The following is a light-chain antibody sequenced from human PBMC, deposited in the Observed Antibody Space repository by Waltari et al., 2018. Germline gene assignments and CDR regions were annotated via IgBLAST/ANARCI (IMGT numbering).Light chain of an antibody. Sequence: HSVLPQPPSASGTTGPRVTMSCSGIGPKIGGNTGNWYQQSPGRAPKLLIYSNNQRPSGVPDRVSGSKSGTSASLAISGLQSEDEADFYCAAWDNSLDHSVFGTGTKVTVL. CDR1: GPKIGGNT. CDR3: AAWDNSLDHSV. J-gene: IGLJ1*01. V-gene: IGLV1-44*01. CDR2: SNN.